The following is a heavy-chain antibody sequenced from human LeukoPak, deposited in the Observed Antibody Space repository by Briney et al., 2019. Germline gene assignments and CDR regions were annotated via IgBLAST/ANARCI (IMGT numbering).Heavy chain of an antibody. CDR1: GGSISSGSYY. D-gene: IGHD3-16*01. CDR2: IYTSGST. J-gene: IGHJ4*02. CDR3: ARVGYGWGFGY. V-gene: IGHV4-61*02. Sequence: SETLSLTCTVSGGSISSGSYYWSWIRQPAGKGLEWIGRIYTSGSTNYNPSLKSRVTISVDTSKNQFSLKLSSVTAADTAVYYCARVGYGWGFGYWGQGTLVTVSS.